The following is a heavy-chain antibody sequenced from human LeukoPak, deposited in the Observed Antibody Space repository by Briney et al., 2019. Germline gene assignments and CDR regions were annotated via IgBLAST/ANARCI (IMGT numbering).Heavy chain of an antibody. V-gene: IGHV3-23*01. CDR1: GFTFSSYA. Sequence: GGSLRLSCAASGFTFSSYAMSWVRQAPGKGLEWVSAISGSGGSTYYADSVKGRFTISRDNSKNTLYLQMNSLRAEDTAVYYCARFPMVRGVLDYWGQGTLVTVSS. CDR2: ISGSGGST. CDR3: ARFPMVRGVLDY. D-gene: IGHD3-10*01. J-gene: IGHJ4*02.